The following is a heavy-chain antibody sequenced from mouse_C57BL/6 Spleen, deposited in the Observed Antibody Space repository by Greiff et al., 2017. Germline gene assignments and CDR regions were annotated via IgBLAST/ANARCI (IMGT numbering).Heavy chain of an antibody. V-gene: IGHV5-16*01. CDR1: GFTFSDYY. CDR2: INYDGSST. CDR3: ARDLGRDYAMDY. D-gene: IGHD4-1*01. J-gene: IGHJ4*01. Sequence: EVMLVESEGGLVQPGSSMKLSCTASGFTFSDYYMAWVRQVPEKGLEWVANINYDGSSTYYLDSLKSRFIISRDNAKNILYLQMSSLKSEDTATYYCARDLGRDYAMDYWGQGTSVTVSS.